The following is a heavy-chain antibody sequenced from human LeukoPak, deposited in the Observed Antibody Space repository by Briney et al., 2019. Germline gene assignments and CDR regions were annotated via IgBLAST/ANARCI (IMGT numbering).Heavy chain of an antibody. CDR1: GYTFTSYG. CDR3: ARGLDYYGSGSYYYYYYYMDV. J-gene: IGHJ6*03. D-gene: IGHD3-10*01. Sequence: ASVKVSCKASGYTFTSYGISWVRQAPGHGLEWMGWISAYNGNTNYAQKLQGRVTMTTDTSTSTAYMELRSLRSDDTAVYYCARGLDYYGSGSYYYYYYYMDVWGKGTTVTISS. V-gene: IGHV1-18*01. CDR2: ISAYNGNT.